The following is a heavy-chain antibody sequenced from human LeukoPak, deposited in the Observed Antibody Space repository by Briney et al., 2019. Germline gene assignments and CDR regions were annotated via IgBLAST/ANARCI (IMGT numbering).Heavy chain of an antibody. CDR2: ISWNSGSI. J-gene: IGHJ3*02. Sequence: GRSLGLSCAASGFTFDDYAMHWVRQAPGKGLEWVSGISWNSGSIGYADSVKGRFTISRDNAKNSLYLQMNSLRAEDTALYYCAGYYYDSSGYSNAFDIWGQGTMVTVSS. CDR3: AGYYYDSSGYSNAFDI. D-gene: IGHD3-22*01. V-gene: IGHV3-9*01. CDR1: GFTFDDYA.